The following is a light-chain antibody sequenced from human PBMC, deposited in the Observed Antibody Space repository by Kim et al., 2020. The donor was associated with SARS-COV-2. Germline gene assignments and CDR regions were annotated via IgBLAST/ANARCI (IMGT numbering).Light chain of an antibody. CDR2: RNN. J-gene: IGLJ2*01. CDR1: RSNIGSNY. V-gene: IGLV1-47*01. CDR3: AVWDDSLSGVV. Sequence: GQRVTISCSGSRSNIGSNYVYWYQQLPGTAPKLLIYRNNQRPSGVPDRFSGSESGTSASLAISGLRSEDEADYYCAVWDDSLSGVVFGGGTQLTVL.